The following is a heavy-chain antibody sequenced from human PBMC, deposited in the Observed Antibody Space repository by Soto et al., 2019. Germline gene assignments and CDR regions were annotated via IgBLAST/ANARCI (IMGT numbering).Heavy chain of an antibody. Sequence: QVQLQESGPGLVKPSGTLSLTCAVSGGSISSSNWWSWVRQPPGKGLEWIGEIYHSGSTNYNPSLKSRDTISVDKSMNQFSLKLSSVTAADTAVYYGARTGYSSIQDAFDIWGQGTMVTVSS. CDR2: IYHSGST. V-gene: IGHV4-4*02. D-gene: IGHD6-13*01. J-gene: IGHJ3*02. CDR3: ARTGYSSIQDAFDI. CDR1: GGSISSSNW.